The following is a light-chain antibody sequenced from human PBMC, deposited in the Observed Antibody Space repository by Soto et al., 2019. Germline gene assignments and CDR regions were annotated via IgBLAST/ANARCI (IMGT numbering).Light chain of an antibody. Sequence: EIVMTQSPATLSVSPGERVTLSCRASRSVTRNLAWYQHTPGQSPRLLISGATTRAPDVHARFSGSGSATEFTLTINNLQSRDSAVYYCQQYNEWPETFGPGTKVDI. V-gene: IGKV3-15*01. CDR3: QQYNEWPET. CDR2: GAT. CDR1: RSVTRN. J-gene: IGKJ1*01.